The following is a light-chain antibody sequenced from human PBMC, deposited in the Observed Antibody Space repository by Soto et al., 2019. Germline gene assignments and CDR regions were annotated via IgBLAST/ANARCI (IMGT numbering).Light chain of an antibody. CDR3: QQYSDWPRT. J-gene: IGKJ1*01. V-gene: IGKV3-15*01. Sequence: EIVLTQSPGTPSLSPGERATLSCSASQSVSSKLAWYQQKPGQAPRLLIYGASTRATGIPDRFSGSGSGTDFTLTITSLQSDDLAIYYCQQYSDWPRTFGQGTKVDIK. CDR2: GAS. CDR1: QSVSSK.